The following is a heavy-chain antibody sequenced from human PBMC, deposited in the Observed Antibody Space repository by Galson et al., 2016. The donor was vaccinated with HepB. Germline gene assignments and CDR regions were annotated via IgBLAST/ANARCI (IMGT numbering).Heavy chain of an antibody. V-gene: IGHV3-48*01. D-gene: IGHD1-26*01. CDR3: ARGRGSSGTYFDH. J-gene: IGHJ4*02. Sequence: SLRLSCAASGFTFSSYSMNWVRQAPGKGLEWVSYISSSSSTIYYADSVKGRFTISRDNAKNSLYLQMNSLRAEDTAVYYCARGRGSSGTYFDHWGQGTLVTVSS. CDR2: ISSSSSTI. CDR1: GFTFSSYS.